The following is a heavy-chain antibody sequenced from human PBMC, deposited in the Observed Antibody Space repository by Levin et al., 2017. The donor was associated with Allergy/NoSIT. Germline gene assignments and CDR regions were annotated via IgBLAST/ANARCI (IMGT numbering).Heavy chain of an antibody. CDR3: AKDPSYYGSGSYVNY. D-gene: IGHD3-10*01. J-gene: IGHJ4*02. Sequence: GGSLRLSCAASGFTFSSYGMHWVRQAPGKGLEWVAVISYDGSNKYYADSVKGRFTISRDNSKNTLYLQMNSLRAEDTAVYFCAKDPSYYGSGSYVNYWGQGTLVTVAS. CDR1: GFTFSSYG. V-gene: IGHV3-30*18. CDR2: ISYDGSNK.